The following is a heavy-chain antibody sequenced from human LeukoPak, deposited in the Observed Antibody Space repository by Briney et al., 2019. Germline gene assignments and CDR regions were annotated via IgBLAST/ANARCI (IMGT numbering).Heavy chain of an antibody. CDR3: ARFYDFWSGYLFDP. CDR1: GGSISSYY. D-gene: IGHD3-3*01. J-gene: IGHJ5*02. CDR2: IYYSGST. V-gene: IGHV4-59*01. Sequence: PSETLSLTCTVSGGSISSYYWSWIRQPPGKGLEWIGYIYYSGSTNYNPSLKSRVTISVDTSKNQFSLKLSSVTAADTAVYYCARFYDFWSGYLFDPWGQGTLVTVSS.